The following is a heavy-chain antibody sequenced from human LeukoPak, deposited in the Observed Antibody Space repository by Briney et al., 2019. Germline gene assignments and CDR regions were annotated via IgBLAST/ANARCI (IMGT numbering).Heavy chain of an antibody. CDR3: TRLTYDSSGYSIYYYYMDV. CDR1: GFTFSGSA. Sequence: PGGSLRLSCAASGFTFSGSAMHWVRQASERGLEWVGRIRSKANSYATAYAASVKGRFTISRDDSKNTAYLQMNSLKTEDTAVYYCTRLTYDSSGYSIYYYYMDVWGKGTTVTVSS. CDR2: IRSKANSYAT. D-gene: IGHD3-22*01. V-gene: IGHV3-73*01. J-gene: IGHJ6*03.